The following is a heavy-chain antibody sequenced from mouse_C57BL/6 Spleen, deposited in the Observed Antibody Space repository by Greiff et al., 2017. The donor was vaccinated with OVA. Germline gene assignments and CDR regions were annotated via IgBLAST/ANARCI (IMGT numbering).Heavy chain of an antibody. CDR3: AKLGYEDY. D-gene: IGHD2-2*01. CDR1: GYTFTSYW. CDR2: IDPSDSYT. J-gene: IGHJ2*01. V-gene: IGHV1-59*01. Sequence: VQLQQPGAELVRPGTSVKLSCKASGYTFTSYWMHWVKQRPGQGLEWIGVIDPSDSYTNYNQKFKGKATLTVDTSSSTAYMQLSSLTSEDSAVYYCAKLGYEDYWGQGTTLTVSS.